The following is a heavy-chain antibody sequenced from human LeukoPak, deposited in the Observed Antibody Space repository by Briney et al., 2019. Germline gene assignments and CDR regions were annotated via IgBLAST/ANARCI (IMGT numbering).Heavy chain of an antibody. D-gene: IGHD6-19*01. CDR1: GYTFTSYY. CDR3: ARALAVAGIDY. V-gene: IGHV1-46*01. CDR2: INPSGGST. J-gene: IGHJ4*02. Sequence: GASVKVSCKASGYTFTSYYMHWVRPAPGQGLEWMGIINPSGGSTSYAQKFQGRVTMTRDTSTSTVYMELSSLRSEDTAVYYCARALAVAGIDYWGQGTLVTVSS.